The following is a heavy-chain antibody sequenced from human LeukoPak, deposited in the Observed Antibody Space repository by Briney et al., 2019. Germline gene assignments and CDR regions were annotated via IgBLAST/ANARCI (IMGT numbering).Heavy chain of an antibody. D-gene: IGHD3-10*01. CDR1: GGSISSYY. CDR2: LFYSGST. V-gene: IGHV4-59*01. J-gene: IGHJ4*02. CDR3: ATVAVIRGVTYFDY. Sequence: SETLSLTCTVSGGSISSYYWSWIRQPPGKGLEWIAYLFYSGSTDYNPSLESRVTISVDTSKNQFSLKLRSVTAADTAEYYCATVAVIRGVTYFDYWGQGTLVTVSS.